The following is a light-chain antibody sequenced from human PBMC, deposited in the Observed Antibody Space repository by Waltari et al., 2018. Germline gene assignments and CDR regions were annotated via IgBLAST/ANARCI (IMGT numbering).Light chain of an antibody. V-gene: IGLV5-45*03. CDR1: SGVNVANHW. Sequence: QAVLTQPSSLSASPGASASLTCTLRSGVNVANHWIYWYQHKPGSPPQYLLRSKSDSDKQQGSGVPSRFPGSKDASANAVILLISGLQSEDEADYYCMIWRAGASEFGGGTKLTVL. CDR2: SKSDSDK. CDR3: MIWRAGASE. J-gene: IGLJ2*01.